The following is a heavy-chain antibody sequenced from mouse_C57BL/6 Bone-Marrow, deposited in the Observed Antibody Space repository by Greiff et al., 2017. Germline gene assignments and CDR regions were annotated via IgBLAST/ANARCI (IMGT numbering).Heavy chain of an antibody. CDR2: ISSGGDYI. Sequence: VKLVESGEGLVKPGGSLKLSCAASGFTFSSYAMSWVRQTPEKRLEWVAYISSGGDYIYYADTVKGRFTISRDNARNTLYLQMSSLKSEDTAMYYCTRDYSNYEREMDYWGQGTSVTVSS. CDR1: GFTFSSYA. J-gene: IGHJ4*01. D-gene: IGHD2-5*01. CDR3: TRDYSNYEREMDY. V-gene: IGHV5-9-1*02.